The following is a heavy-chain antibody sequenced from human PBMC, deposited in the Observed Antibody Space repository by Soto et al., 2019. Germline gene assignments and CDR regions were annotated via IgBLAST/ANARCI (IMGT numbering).Heavy chain of an antibody. CDR3: ARAQTYSSGWPFDY. J-gene: IGHJ4*02. Sequence: SETLSLTCTVSGGSISSYYWSWIRQPPGKGLEWIGYIYYSGSTNYNPSLKSRVTISVDTSKNQFSLKLSSVTAADTAVYYRARAQTYSSGWPFDYWGQGTLGTVSS. CDR2: IYYSGST. D-gene: IGHD6-19*01. CDR1: GGSISSYY. V-gene: IGHV4-59*01.